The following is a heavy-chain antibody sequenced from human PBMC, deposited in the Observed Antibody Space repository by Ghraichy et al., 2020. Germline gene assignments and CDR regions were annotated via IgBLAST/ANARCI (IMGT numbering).Heavy chain of an antibody. D-gene: IGHD3-3*01. J-gene: IGHJ4*02. CDR1: GFTFSSYA. CDR3: AKAAGDVWSGYYPFDY. CDR2: ISGSGGST. Sequence: GGSLRLSCAASGFTFSSYAMSWVRQAPGKGLEWVSAISGSGGSTYYADSVKGRFTISRDNSKNTLYLQMNSLRAEDTAVYYCAKAAGDVWSGYYPFDYWGQGTLVTVSS. V-gene: IGHV3-23*01.